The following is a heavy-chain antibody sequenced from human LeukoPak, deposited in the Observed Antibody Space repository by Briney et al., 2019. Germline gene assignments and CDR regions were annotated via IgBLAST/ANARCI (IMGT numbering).Heavy chain of an antibody. Sequence: PGGSLRLSCAASGFTFSSYWMHWVRQAPGKGLVWVSRINSDGSSTSYADSVKGRFTISRDNSKNTLYLQMNSLRAEDTAVYYCARDPGFLEWLFDYWGQGTLVTVSS. V-gene: IGHV3-74*01. CDR2: INSDGSST. CDR3: ARDPGFLEWLFDY. D-gene: IGHD3-3*01. J-gene: IGHJ4*02. CDR1: GFTFSSYW.